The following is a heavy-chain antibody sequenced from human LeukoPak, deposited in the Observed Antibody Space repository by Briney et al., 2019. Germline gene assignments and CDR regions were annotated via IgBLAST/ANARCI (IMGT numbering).Heavy chain of an antibody. Sequence: GASVKVSCEASGYTFTSYGISWVRQAPGQGLEWMGWISAYNGNTNYAQKLQGRVTMTTDTSTSTAYMELRSLRSDDTAVYYCAREPKYCGGDCYILTHWGQGTLVTVSS. J-gene: IGHJ4*02. CDR3: AREPKYCGGDCYILTH. V-gene: IGHV1-18*01. CDR2: ISAYNGNT. CDR1: GYTFTSYG. D-gene: IGHD2-21*01.